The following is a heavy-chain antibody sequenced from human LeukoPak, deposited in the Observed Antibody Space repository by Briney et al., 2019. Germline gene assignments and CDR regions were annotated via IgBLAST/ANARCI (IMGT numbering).Heavy chain of an antibody. Sequence: PGGSLRLSCAASGFTFSTYAMSWVRQAPGKGLEWVSTISGIGSGGNTYYADSVKGRFTISRDNSKNALYLQMNSLRAEDTAVYYCAKDPVGPLLLWFGEVPCWGQGTLVTVSS. CDR1: GFTFSTYA. J-gene: IGHJ4*02. CDR2: ISGIGSGGNT. CDR3: AKDPVGPLLLWFGEVPC. D-gene: IGHD3-10*01. V-gene: IGHV3-23*01.